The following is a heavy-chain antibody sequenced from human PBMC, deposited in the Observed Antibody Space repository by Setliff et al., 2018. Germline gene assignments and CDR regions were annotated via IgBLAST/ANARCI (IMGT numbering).Heavy chain of an antibody. J-gene: IGHJ6*03. CDR2: IYHSGSI. V-gene: IGHV4-4*02. D-gene: IGHD2-21*01. CDR1: GGSISSSNW. Sequence: SETLSLTCTVSGGSISSSNWWTWVRQPPGKGLEWIGEIYHSGSINYNPSLKSRVTMSVDKSKNQFSLKLASVTAADTAVYYCARGLEGEDYFYYMDVWGKGNTVTVSS. CDR3: ARGLEGEDYFYYMDV.